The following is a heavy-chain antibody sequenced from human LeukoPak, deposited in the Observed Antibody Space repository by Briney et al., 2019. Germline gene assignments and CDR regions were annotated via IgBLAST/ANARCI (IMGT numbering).Heavy chain of an antibody. CDR3: ARTMVRGVTFDY. V-gene: IGHV4-31*03. Sequence: PSETLSLTCTVSGGSISSGDYYWSWIRQHPGKGLEWIGYIYYSGSTYYNPSLKSRVTISVDTSKNQFSLKLSSVTAADTAVYYCARTMVRGVTFDYWGQGTLVTVSS. CDR2: IYYSGST. J-gene: IGHJ4*02. CDR1: GGSISSGDYY. D-gene: IGHD3-10*01.